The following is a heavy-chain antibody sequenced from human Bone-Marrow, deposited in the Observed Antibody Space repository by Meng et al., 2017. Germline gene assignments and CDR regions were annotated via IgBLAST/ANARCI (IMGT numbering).Heavy chain of an antibody. CDR1: VGTFSSYA. Sequence: QVHVLQSGAEVKKPGPSVKVSCKASVGTFSSYAISWVRPASGQGLEWMGGIIPIFGTATYAQKFQGRVTITADKSTSTAYMELSSLRSEDTAVYYCARETHYYDSRYFDYWGQGTLVTVSS. D-gene: IGHD3-22*01. V-gene: IGHV1-69*06. CDR2: IIPIFGTA. CDR3: ARETHYYDSRYFDY. J-gene: IGHJ4*02.